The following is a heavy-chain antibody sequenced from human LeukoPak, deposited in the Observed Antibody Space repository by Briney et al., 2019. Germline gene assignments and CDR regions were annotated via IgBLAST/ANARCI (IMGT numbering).Heavy chain of an antibody. D-gene: IGHD3-10*01. V-gene: IGHV3-30*04. CDR1: GFTFSSYA. J-gene: IGHJ4*02. CDR2: ISYDGSNK. CDR3: VRDRSPGYFDY. Sequence: GGSLRLSCAASGFTFSSYAMHWVRQAPGKGLEWVAVISYDGSNKYYADSVKGRFTISRDNSKNSLFLQMNSLRAEDTAVYYCVRDRSPGYFDYWGQGTLVTVSS.